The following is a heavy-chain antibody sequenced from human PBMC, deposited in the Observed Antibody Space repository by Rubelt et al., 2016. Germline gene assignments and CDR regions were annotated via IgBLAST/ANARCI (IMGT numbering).Heavy chain of an antibody. CDR2: ISGSGGST. J-gene: IGHJ4*02. V-gene: IGHV3-23*01. D-gene: IGHD1-26*01. CDR3: ARDYRRWELLYYFDY. CDR1: GFTFSRYA. Sequence: SRGGLVQPGGSLRVSCAASGFTFSRYAMNWVRQAPGKGLEWVAAISGSGGSTFYADSVKGRFTISRDNSKNTLYLQMNSLRAEDTAVYYCARDYRRWELLYYFDYWGQGTLVTVSA.